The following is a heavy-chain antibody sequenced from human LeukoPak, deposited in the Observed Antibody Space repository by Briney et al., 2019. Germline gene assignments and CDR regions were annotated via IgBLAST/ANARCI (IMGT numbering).Heavy chain of an antibody. D-gene: IGHD5-12*01. J-gene: IGHJ6*03. V-gene: IGHV1-58*02. CDR1: GFTFTSSA. CDR2: IVVGSGNT. CDR3: AAGESDIGGYDTYYYYYYMDV. Sequence: GASVKVSCKASGFTFTSSAMQWVRQARGQRLEWIGWIVVGSGNTNYAQKFQERVTITRDMSTSTAYMELSSLRSEDTAVYYCAAGESDIGGYDTYYYYYYMDVWGKGTTVTVSS.